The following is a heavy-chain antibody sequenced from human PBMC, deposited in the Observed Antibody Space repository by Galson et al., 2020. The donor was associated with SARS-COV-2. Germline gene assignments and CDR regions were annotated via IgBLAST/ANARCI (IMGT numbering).Heavy chain of an antibody. CDR3: ARDPAPLYGDNYYYGMDV. D-gene: IGHD4-17*01. CDR1: DVSMTSHY. J-gene: IGHJ6*02. CDR2: ISYSGST. V-gene: IGHV4-59*11. Sequence: ETSETLSLTCSVSDVSMTSHYWSWIRQPPGKGLEWIGYISYSGSTNSNPSLRSRVTILVDMSRNQFSLKLSSVTAADTAIYYCARDPAPLYGDNYYYGMDVWGRGTTVTVSS.